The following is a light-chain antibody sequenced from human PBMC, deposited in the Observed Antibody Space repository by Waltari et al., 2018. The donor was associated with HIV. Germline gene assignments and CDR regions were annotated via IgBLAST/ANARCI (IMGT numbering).Light chain of an antibody. V-gene: IGKV3-20*01. CDR2: STS. CDR1: QSVSSTY. J-gene: IGKJ2*01. CDR3: QQCGSSLPYT. Sequence: VLTQSPGTLSLSPGERATLSCKASQSVSSTYLAWYQQRPGQAPRLLIYSTSTRAAGIPDRFSGSGSGTDFTLTISRLEPEDFAVYFCQQCGSSLPYTFGQGTKLEIK.